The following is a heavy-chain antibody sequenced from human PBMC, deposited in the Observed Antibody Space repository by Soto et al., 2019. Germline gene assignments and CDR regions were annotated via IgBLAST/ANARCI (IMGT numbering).Heavy chain of an antibody. CDR3: ARARSNNCWTSCDY. CDR2: ISSSGSTI. V-gene: IGHV3-11*01. J-gene: IGHJ4*02. D-gene: IGHD1-1*01. CDR1: GFTFSDYY. Sequence: GGSLRLSCAASGFTFSDYYMSWIRQAPGKGLEWVSYISSSGSTILYADSVKGRFTISSDNAKNSLYLQMSSLRAEDTAVYYCARARSNNCWTSCDYWGWGSLVSVSS.